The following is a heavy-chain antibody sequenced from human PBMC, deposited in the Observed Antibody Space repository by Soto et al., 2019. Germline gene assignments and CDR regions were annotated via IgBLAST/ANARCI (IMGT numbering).Heavy chain of an antibody. D-gene: IGHD1-26*01. Sequence: EVQLLESGGGLVQPGGSLRLSCAASGFTFSNYAMTWVRQAPGKGLEWVSVISGNGGSTYYADSVKGRITIPRDNSKNTLYLQMNSLRAEHTAVYYCAKDHYHQGGGWFGPWGQGTLVTVSS. CDR2: ISGNGGST. CDR1: GFTFSNYA. V-gene: IGHV3-23*01. CDR3: AKDHYHQGGGWFGP. J-gene: IGHJ5*02.